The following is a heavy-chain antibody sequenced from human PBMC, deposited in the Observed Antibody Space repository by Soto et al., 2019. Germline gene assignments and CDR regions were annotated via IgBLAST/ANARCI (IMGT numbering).Heavy chain of an antibody. J-gene: IGHJ6*02. V-gene: IGHV4-59*01. Sequence: QVQLQESGPGLVKPSQTLSLTCSVSGASISTDYWSWIRQPPGKRLEYIGFIYKGGSPNYNPSLESRVTISPYTSKNQVSLKLTSVTAADTAVYYCARWEWCLRGYGMDVWGRGTTVTVS. D-gene: IGHD3-3*01. CDR1: GASISTDY. CDR3: ARWEWCLRGYGMDV. CDR2: IYKGGSP.